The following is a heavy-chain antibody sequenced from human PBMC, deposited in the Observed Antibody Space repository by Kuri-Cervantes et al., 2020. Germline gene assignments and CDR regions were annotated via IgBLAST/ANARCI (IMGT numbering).Heavy chain of an antibody. Sequence: ASVKVSCKASGYTFTSYGISWVRQAPGQGLEWMGWISAYNGNTNYAQKLQGRVTMTTDTSTSTAYMGLRSLRSDDTAVYYCAREVGMGYYYGMDVWGQGTTVTVSS. CDR1: GYTFTSYG. D-gene: IGHD1-26*01. V-gene: IGHV1-18*01. CDR2: ISAYNGNT. CDR3: AREVGMGYYYGMDV. J-gene: IGHJ6*02.